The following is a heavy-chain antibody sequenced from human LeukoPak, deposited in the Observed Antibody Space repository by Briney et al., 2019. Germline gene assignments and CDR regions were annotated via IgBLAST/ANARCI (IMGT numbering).Heavy chain of an antibody. J-gene: IGHJ6*03. CDR2: IYHSGST. CDR1: SGFISSNSYY. CDR3: ARGVGATYFYYMDV. D-gene: IGHD1-26*01. Sequence: PSETLSLTCSVPSGFISSNSYYWGWIHQPPGKGLEWIGIIYHSGSTYYNPSLKGRVTISVDTSKNQFSLKLSSVTAADTAVYYCARGVGATYFYYMDVWGKGTTVTVSS. V-gene: IGHV4-39*07.